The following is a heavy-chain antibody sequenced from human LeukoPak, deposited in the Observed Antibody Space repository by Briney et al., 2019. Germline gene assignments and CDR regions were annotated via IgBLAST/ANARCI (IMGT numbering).Heavy chain of an antibody. CDR3: AKDSFSSR. Sequence: GGSLRLSCAASGFTFSSYAMTWVRQAPGKGLEWVSTISGSSVSTFYADPVKGRFTISRDNSKNTLYLHMNSLSAEDTAVYYCAKDSFSSRWGQGTLVTVSS. D-gene: IGHD6-13*01. J-gene: IGHJ4*02. CDR1: GFTFSSYA. V-gene: IGHV3-23*01. CDR2: ISGSSVST.